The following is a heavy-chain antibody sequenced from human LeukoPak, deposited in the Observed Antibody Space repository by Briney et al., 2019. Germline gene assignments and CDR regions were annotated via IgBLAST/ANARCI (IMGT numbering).Heavy chain of an antibody. CDR3: ARYVQLVLNYFDY. V-gene: IGHV3-7*01. CDR2: IKQDGSEK. J-gene: IGHJ4*02. Sequence: GGSLRLSCAASGFTFSSYWMSWVRQAPGKGLEWVANIKQDGSEKYYVDSVKGRFTISRDNAKNSLYLQMNSLRAEDTAVYYCARYVQLVLNYFDYWGQGTLVTVSS. D-gene: IGHD6-6*01. CDR1: GFTFSSYW.